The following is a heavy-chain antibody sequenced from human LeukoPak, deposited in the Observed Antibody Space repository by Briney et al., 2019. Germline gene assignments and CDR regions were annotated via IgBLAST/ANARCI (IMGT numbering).Heavy chain of an antibody. CDR3: ARVWTMVRGQALDY. CDR1: GYNFTGYY. CDR2: INPNSGGT. J-gene: IGHJ4*02. V-gene: IGHV1-2*02. D-gene: IGHD3-10*01. Sequence: ASVKVSCKASGYNFTGYYMHWVRQAPGQGLEWMGWINPNSGGTNYAQKFQGRVTMTRDTSISTAYMELSRLRSDDTAVYYCARVWTMVRGQALDYWGQGTLVTVSS.